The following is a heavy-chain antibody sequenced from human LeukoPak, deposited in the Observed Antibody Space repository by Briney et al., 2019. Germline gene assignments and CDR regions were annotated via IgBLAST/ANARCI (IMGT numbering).Heavy chain of an antibody. CDR3: ATSYGIGALDY. CDR1: GGSISSGGYY. V-gene: IGHV4-30-2*01. D-gene: IGHD1-1*01. Sequence: SETLSLTCTVSGGSISSGGYYWSWIRQPPGKGLEWIGYIYHSGSTYYNPSLKSRVTISVDRSKNQFSLKLSSVTAADTAVYYCATSYGIGALDYWGQGTLVTVSS. CDR2: IYHSGST. J-gene: IGHJ4*02.